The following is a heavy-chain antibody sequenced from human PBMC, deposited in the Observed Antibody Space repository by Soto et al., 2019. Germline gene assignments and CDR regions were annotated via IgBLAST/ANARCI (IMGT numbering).Heavy chain of an antibody. J-gene: IGHJ4*02. CDR3: ARAPQKVLRFFDWSLYYFDF. CDR1: GYTFADYG. Sequence: ASVKVSCKASGYTFADYGVSWVRQAPGQGLEWMGWISAYNGNTNFARKLQGRVTMTTDTSTTTAYMELRSLRSDDTAVYYCARAPQKVLRFFDWSLYYFDFWGRGTLVPVSS. V-gene: IGHV1-18*01. D-gene: IGHD3-9*01. CDR2: ISAYNGNT.